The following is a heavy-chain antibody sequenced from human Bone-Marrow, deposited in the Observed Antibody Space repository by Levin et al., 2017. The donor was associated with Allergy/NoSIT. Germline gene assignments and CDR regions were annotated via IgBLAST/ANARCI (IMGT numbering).Heavy chain of an antibody. J-gene: IGHJ6*03. CDR1: GFTFRSYA. CDR2: LDGSSGKT. CDR3: AKAETTVMLDYSYFDV. V-gene: IGHV3-23*01. Sequence: GGSLRLSCAGSGFTFRSYAMSWVRQAPGKGLEWVSSLDGSSGKTHYADSVKGRFTISREYSKDTLFLQMNSLRAEDTARYYCAKAETTVMLDYSYFDVWGEGTAVTVSS. D-gene: IGHD4-17*01.